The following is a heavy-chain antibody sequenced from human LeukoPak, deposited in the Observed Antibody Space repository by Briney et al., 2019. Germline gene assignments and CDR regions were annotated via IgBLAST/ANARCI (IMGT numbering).Heavy chain of an antibody. J-gene: IGHJ4*02. D-gene: IGHD3-9*01. V-gene: IGHV3-66*01. CDR2: IYSGGST. CDR1: GFTVSSNY. Sequence: PGGSLRLSCAASGFTVSSNYMSWVRQAPGKGLEWVSVIYSGGSTYNADSVKGRFTISRDNSKNTLYFQMNSLRAEDTAVYYCARAGILTGYYLDYWGQGTLVTVSS. CDR3: ARAGILTGYYLDY.